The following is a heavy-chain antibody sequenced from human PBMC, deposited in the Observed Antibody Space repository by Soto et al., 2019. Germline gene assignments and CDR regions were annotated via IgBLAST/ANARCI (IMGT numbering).Heavy chain of an antibody. J-gene: IGHJ5*02. CDR2: IIPIFGTA. CDR3: ARAATMRNWFDP. CDR1: GGTFISYA. D-gene: IGHD5-12*01. Sequence: SVKVSCKASGGTFISYAISWVRQAPGQGLEWMGGIIPIFGTANYAQKFQGRVTITADESTSTAYMELSSLRSEDTAVYYCARAATMRNWFDPWGQGTLVTVSS. V-gene: IGHV1-69*13.